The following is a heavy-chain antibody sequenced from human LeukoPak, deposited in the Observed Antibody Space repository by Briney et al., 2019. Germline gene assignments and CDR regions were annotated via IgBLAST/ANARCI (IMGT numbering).Heavy chain of an antibody. CDR1: GGSISSYY. D-gene: IGHD3-10*01. V-gene: IGHV4-59*01. J-gene: IGHJ5*02. CDR3: ARDRGVISNWFDP. CDR2: IYYSGST. Sequence: PSETLSLTCTVSGGSISSYYWSWIRQPPGKGLEWIGYIYYSGSTNYNPSLKSRVTISVDTSKNQFSLKLSSVTAADTAVYYCARDRGVISNWFDPWGQGTLVTVSS.